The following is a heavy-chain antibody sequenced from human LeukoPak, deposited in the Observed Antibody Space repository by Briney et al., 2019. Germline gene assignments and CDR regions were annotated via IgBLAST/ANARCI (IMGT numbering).Heavy chain of an antibody. CDR3: ARDGGGSYDWFDP. D-gene: IGHD1-26*01. V-gene: IGHV3-48*03. Sequence: GGSLRLSCAASGFTFSSYEMNWVRQAPGKGLEWISYISSSGSTIYYADSVKGRFTISRDNAKNSLYLQMNSLRAVDTAVYYCARDGGGSYDWFDPWGQGTLVTVSS. CDR2: ISSSGSTI. J-gene: IGHJ5*02. CDR1: GFTFSSYE.